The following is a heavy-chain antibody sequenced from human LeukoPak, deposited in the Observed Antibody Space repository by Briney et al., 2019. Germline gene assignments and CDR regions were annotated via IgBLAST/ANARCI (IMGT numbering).Heavy chain of an antibody. CDR3: ATFTYYYGSGNYGY. J-gene: IGHJ4*02. Sequence: GGSLRLSCAASGFMVSSNYMSWVRQAPGKGLEWVSVIYRGGSTYYADSVKGRFTISRDNSKNTLYLQMNSLRAEDTAVYYCATFTYYYGSGNYGYWGQGTLVTVSS. CDR1: GFMVSSNY. D-gene: IGHD3-10*01. CDR2: IYRGGST. V-gene: IGHV3-53*01.